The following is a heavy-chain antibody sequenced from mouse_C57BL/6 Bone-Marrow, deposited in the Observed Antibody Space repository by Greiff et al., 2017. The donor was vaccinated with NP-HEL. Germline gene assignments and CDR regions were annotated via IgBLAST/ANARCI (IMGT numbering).Heavy chain of an antibody. CDR3: ARHNYGTSWFAY. D-gene: IGHD2-1*01. V-gene: IGHV1-62-2*01. J-gene: IGHJ3*01. CDR1: GYTFTAYT. Sequence: LVESGAELVKPGASVKLSCKASGYTFTAYTIHWVKQRSGKGLEWIGWFYPGSGSIKYNEKFKDKATLTADKSSSTVYMELSRLTSEDSAVYFCARHNYGTSWFAYWGQGTLVTVSA. CDR2: FYPGSGSI.